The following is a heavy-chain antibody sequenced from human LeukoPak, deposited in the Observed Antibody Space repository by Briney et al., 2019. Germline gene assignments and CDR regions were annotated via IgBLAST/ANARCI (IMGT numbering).Heavy chain of an antibody. J-gene: IGHJ3*02. CDR3: ARGSRFGVVGRDAFDI. CDR2: ISSSSSNI. D-gene: IGHD3-3*01. Sequence: AGGSLRLSCAASGFTFSSYEMNWVRQAPGKGLEWVSSISSSSSNIYYADSVKGRFTISRDNAKNSLYLQMNSLRVEDTAVYYCARGSRFGVVGRDAFDIWGQGTVVTVSS. CDR1: GFTFSSYE. V-gene: IGHV3-21*01.